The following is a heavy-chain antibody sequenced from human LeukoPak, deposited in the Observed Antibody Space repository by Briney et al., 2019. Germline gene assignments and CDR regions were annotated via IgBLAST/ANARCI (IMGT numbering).Heavy chain of an antibody. CDR1: GGSISNSSYY. V-gene: IGHV4-39*02. D-gene: IGHD1-26*01. Sequence: SETLSLTCTVSGGSISNSSYYWGWIRQPPGKGLEWIGTIYYSGSTYYNPSLRSRVTISVDTSKNQFSLKQSSVTAADTAVYYCARDSYSGRRTSYYFDYWGQGTLVTVSS. CDR3: ARDSYSGRRTSYYFDY. CDR2: IYYSGST. J-gene: IGHJ4*02.